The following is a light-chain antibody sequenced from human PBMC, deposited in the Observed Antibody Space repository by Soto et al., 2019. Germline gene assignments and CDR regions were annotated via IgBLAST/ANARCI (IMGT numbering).Light chain of an antibody. CDR2: GSS. J-gene: IGKJ5*01. Sequence: IVMTQSPSTLYVSPGARAHLSCRASQSVSSNLAWYQQKPGQAPRLLIYGSSTRATGIPARFSGSGSGTEFKLTISSLQSEDFAVYYCQQYENWSSITFGQGTRLEIK. CDR3: QQYENWSSIT. V-gene: IGKV3-15*01. CDR1: QSVSSN.